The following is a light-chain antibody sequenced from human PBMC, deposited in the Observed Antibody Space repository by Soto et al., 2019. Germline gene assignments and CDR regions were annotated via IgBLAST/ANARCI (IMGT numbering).Light chain of an antibody. Sequence: QSVLTRPASVSGSLGQSITISCTGTSSDVGGYDYVSWYRQHPGKVPKLIIYEVNKRPSGVSNRFSGSKSANTASLTISGLQADDEADYYCSSFTSSSTQVFGGGTKVTV. V-gene: IGLV2-14*01. CDR3: SSFTSSSTQV. J-gene: IGLJ3*02. CDR1: SSDVGGYDY. CDR2: EVN.